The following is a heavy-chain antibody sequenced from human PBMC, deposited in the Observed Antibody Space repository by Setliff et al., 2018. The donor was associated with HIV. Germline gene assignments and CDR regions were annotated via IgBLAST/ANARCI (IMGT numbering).Heavy chain of an antibody. CDR1: GFTFGDYG. J-gene: IGHJ6*03. CDR2: IRSKAYGGTT. V-gene: IGHV3-49*04. D-gene: IGHD2-2*02. CDR3: TRVREVPAAIPDYYYYMDV. Sequence: GESLRLSCTASGFTFGDYGMSWVRQAPGKGLEWVGFIRSKAYGGTTEYAASVKGRFTISRDDSKSIAYLQMNSLKTEDTAVYYCTRVREVPAAIPDYYYYMDVWGKGTTVTVSS.